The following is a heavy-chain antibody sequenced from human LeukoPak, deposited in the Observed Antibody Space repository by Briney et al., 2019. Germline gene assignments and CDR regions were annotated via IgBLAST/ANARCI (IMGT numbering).Heavy chain of an antibody. D-gene: IGHD3-16*01. CDR1: GYTFTSYG. Sequence: ASVKVSCKASGYTFTSYGISWVRQAPGQGLEWMGWISAYNGNTNYAQKLQGRVTMTTDTSTSTAYMELRSLRSDDTAVYYCARSGWGLGELTMDFDYWGQGTLATVSS. J-gene: IGHJ4*02. CDR2: ISAYNGNT. CDR3: ARSGWGLGELTMDFDY. V-gene: IGHV1-18*01.